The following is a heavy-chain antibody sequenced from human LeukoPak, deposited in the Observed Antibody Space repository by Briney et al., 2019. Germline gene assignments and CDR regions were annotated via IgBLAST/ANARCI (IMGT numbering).Heavy chain of an antibody. D-gene: IGHD4-23*01. CDR1: GYSFTTYW. V-gene: IGHV5-51*01. CDR2: IYPDDSDS. Sequence: GASLKISCKGSGYSFTTYWIGWVRQMPGKGLEGMGIIYPDDSDSRYSPSVQGQGTISADKSISTAYLQWSSLKASDAAMDYCASRVVTADAFAIWGQGTMVTVSS. J-gene: IGHJ3*02. CDR3: ASRVVTADAFAI.